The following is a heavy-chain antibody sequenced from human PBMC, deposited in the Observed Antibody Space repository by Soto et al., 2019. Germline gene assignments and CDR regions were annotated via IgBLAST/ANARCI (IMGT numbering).Heavy chain of an antibody. V-gene: IGHV4-34*01. Sequence: SETLSLTCAVYGGSFSGYYWSWIRQPPGKGLEWIGEINHSGSTNYNPSLKSRVTISVDTSKNQFSLKLSSVTAADTAVYYCARARGGPTTVTTQNYWYFDLWGRGTLVTVSS. CDR3: ARARGGPTTVTTQNYWYFDL. D-gene: IGHD4-17*01. CDR2: INHSGST. J-gene: IGHJ2*01. CDR1: GGSFSGYY.